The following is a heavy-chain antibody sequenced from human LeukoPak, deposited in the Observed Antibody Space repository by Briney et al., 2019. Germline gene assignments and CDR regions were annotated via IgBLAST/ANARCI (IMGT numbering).Heavy chain of an antibody. CDR2: IKQDESEK. CDR1: GFTVSDYY. CDR3: ARGQVTAVTGLAAFDI. Sequence: GGSLRLSCAASGFTVSDYYMSWIRQAPGKGLEWVANIKQDESEKYYVDSVKGRFTISRDNAKNSLYLQMNSLRAEDTAVYYCARGQVTAVTGLAAFDIWGQGTMVIVSS. J-gene: IGHJ3*02. V-gene: IGHV3-7*04. D-gene: IGHD4-17*01.